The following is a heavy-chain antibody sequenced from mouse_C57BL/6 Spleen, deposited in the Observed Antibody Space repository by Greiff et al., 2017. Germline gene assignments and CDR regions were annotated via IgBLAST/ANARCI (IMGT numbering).Heavy chain of an antibody. J-gene: IGHJ4*01. CDR1: GYTFTDYY. V-gene: IGHV1-75*01. Sequence: VQLMESGPELVKPGASVKISCKASGYTFTDYYINWVKQRPGQGLEWIGWIFPGSGSTYYNEKFKGKATLTVDKAYSTTYMLLSSLTSEASAVYFCASAEFPDAMDYWGKGTTVTVYS. CDR2: IFPGSGST. CDR3: ASAEFPDAMDY.